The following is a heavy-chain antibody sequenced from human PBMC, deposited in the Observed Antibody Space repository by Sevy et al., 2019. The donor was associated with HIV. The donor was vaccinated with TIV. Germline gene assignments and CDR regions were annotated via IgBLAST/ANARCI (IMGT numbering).Heavy chain of an antibody. CDR1: GFTFSSSG. J-gene: IGHJ3*01. Sequence: GGSLRLSCAASGFTFSSSGMHWVRQAPGKGLEWVTFVRYDGTTKYYADSVKGRFTISRDNSKSTLYLQMNSLRDEDTGVYVCAKPGSTTVAASDAFDFWGQGTLVTVSS. D-gene: IGHD4-4*01. CDR2: VRYDGTTK. V-gene: IGHV3-30*02. CDR3: AKPGSTTVAASDAFDF.